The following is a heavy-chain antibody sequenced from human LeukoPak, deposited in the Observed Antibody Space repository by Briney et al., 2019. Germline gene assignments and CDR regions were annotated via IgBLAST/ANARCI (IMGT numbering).Heavy chain of an antibody. CDR3: TTMLYYYDSSGYYLHDY. D-gene: IGHD3-22*01. Sequence: GGSLRLSCAASGFTFNSYAMSWVRQAPGKGMEGVSAISGSGGSTYYADSVKGRFTISRDNAKNSLYLQMNSLKTEDTAVYYCTTMLYYYDSSGYYLHDYWGQGTLVTVSS. V-gene: IGHV3-23*01. J-gene: IGHJ4*02. CDR1: GFTFNSYA. CDR2: ISGSGGST.